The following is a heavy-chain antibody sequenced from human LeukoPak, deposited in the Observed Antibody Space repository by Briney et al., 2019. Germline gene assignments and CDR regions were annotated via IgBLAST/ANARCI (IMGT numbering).Heavy chain of an antibody. CDR3: AKNVAVSNTIGMDV. V-gene: IGHV3-23*01. J-gene: IGHJ6*02. CDR1: GFPFSRYW. Sequence: GGSLRLSCAASGFPFSRYWMYWVRQAPGKGLEWVSGISNSGGTTRYADSVKGRFTISRDNSKNTLYLQMNSLRAEDSAVYYCAKNVAVSNTIGMDVWGQGTTVTVSS. D-gene: IGHD2-21*01. CDR2: ISNSGGTT.